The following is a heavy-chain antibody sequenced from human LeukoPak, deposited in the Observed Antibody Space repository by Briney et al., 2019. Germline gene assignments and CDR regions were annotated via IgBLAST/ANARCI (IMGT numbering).Heavy chain of an antibody. J-gene: IGHJ4*02. CDR3: AKDNGGYVVFDY. Sequence: TGGSLRLSCAASGFTFSSYAMTWVRQAPGKGLDWVSTITSRSTITYYADSVKGRFTISRDNSKNTLYLQMDSLRAEDTAVYYCAKDNGGYVVFDYWGQGALVTVSS. CDR1: GFTFSSYA. CDR2: ITSRSTIT. V-gene: IGHV3-23*01. D-gene: IGHD2-8*01.